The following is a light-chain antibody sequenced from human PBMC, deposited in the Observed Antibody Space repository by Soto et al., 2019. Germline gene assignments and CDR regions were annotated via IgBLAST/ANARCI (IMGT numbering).Light chain of an antibody. CDR1: QSISTR. J-gene: IGKJ1*01. CDR2: QAS. CDR3: KQYNLYWT. V-gene: IGKV1-5*03. Sequence: DIQVTQSPSTLSASIGDRVTITCRASQSISTRLAWFQQKPGRAPKLLIYQASSLESGVPSRFSGSGSGTQFTLTISSLQPEDFATYYCKQYNLYWTFGQGTKVEIK.